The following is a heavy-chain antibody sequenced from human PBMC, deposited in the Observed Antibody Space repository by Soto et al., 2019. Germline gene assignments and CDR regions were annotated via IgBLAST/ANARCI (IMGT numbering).Heavy chain of an antibody. D-gene: IGHD3-10*01. J-gene: IGHJ6*02. CDR2: ISSSGSTI. Sequence: GGSLRLSYAASGFTFSDYYMSWIRQAPGEGLEWVSYISSSGSTIYYADSVKGRFTISRENAKNSLYLQMNSLRAGDTAVYYCARGRWFGELSPGPGMDVWGQGTTVTVSS. CDR3: ARGRWFGELSPGPGMDV. V-gene: IGHV3-11*04. CDR1: GFTFSDYY.